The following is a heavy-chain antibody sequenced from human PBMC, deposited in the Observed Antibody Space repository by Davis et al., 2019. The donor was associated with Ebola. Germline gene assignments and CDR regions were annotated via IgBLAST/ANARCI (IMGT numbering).Heavy chain of an antibody. CDR1: GFTFSSYW. D-gene: IGHD5-18*01. CDR3: ARDMNTAMVLYDYGMDV. Sequence: HTGGSLRLSCAASGFTFSSYWMHWVRQAPGKGLVWVSRINSDGSSTSYADSVKGRFTISRDNAKNSLYLQMNSLRAEDTAVYYCARDMNTAMVLYDYGMDVWGKGTTVTVSS. J-gene: IGHJ6*04. CDR2: INSDGSST. V-gene: IGHV3-74*01.